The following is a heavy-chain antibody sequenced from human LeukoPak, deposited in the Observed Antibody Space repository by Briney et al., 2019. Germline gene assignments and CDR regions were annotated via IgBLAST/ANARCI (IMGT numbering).Heavy chain of an antibody. CDR1: GGPITEYY. Sequence: SETLSLTCSVSGGPITEYYWSWIRQPPGKGREWIGYIYHTGSTNYSPSLKSRVTMSVDASRNQFSLKLVSVTAADTAVYYCARDRGSTGYYYLDSWGQGILVTVSS. CDR3: ARDRGSTGYYYLDS. D-gene: IGHD6-19*01. J-gene: IGHJ4*02. CDR2: IYHTGST. V-gene: IGHV4-59*01.